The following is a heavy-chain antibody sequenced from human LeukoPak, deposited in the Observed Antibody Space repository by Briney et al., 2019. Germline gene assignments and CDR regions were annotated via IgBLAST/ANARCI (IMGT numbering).Heavy chain of an antibody. CDR1: GFTFDDYA. CDR3: ARDHLWSFDY. D-gene: IGHD3-3*02. CDR2: ISWNSGII. Sequence: GGSLRLSCAASGFTFDDYAMHWVRQAPGKGLEWVSGISWNSGIIGQADSVKGRFTISRDNAQNSLYLQIHTLRAEDTAVYYCARDHLWSFDYWGQGTLVTVSS. V-gene: IGHV3-9*01. J-gene: IGHJ4*02.